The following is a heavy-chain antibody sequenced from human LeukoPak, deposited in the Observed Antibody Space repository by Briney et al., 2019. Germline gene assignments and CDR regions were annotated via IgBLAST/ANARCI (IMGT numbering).Heavy chain of an antibody. J-gene: IGHJ4*02. D-gene: IGHD3-22*01. CDR3: ARDHVGGPRYYYDSSGRIEEDY. CDR1: GYTFTGYY. V-gene: IGHV1-2*02. Sequence: GASVKVSCKASGYTFTGYYMHWVRQAPGQGLEWMGWINPNSGGTNYAQKFQGRVTMTRDTSISTAYMELSRLRSDDTAVYYCARDHVGGPRYYYDSSGRIEEDYWGQGTLVTVSS. CDR2: INPNSGGT.